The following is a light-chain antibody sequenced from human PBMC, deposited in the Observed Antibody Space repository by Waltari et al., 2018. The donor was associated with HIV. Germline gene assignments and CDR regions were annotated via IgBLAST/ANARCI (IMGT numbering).Light chain of an antibody. CDR1: SKDVGHKL. CDR3: STWDSSLSSYV. Sequence: QARMTPPPSVSTRLRQTATPTCTGNSKDVGHKLAAWIQQHPGQPPKVLSNKDNNRPSGISERFSASKSGNTASLTITGLQPEDEADYYCSTWDSSLSSYVFGTGTKVTVL. V-gene: IGLV10-54*04. CDR2: KDN. J-gene: IGLJ1*01.